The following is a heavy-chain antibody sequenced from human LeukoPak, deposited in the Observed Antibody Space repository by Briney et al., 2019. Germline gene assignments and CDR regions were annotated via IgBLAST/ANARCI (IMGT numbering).Heavy chain of an antibody. CDR1: GFTFSSYS. CDR2: ISSSSSTI. V-gene: IGHV3-48*01. D-gene: IGHD4-17*01. J-gene: IGHJ4*02. Sequence: GGSLRLSCAASGFTFSSYSMNWVRQAPGKGLEWVSYISSSSSTIYYAGSVKGRFTNSRDNAKNSLYLQMNSLRAEDTAVYYCARDGRTVTRKAFDYWGQGTLVTVSS. CDR3: ARDGRTVTRKAFDY.